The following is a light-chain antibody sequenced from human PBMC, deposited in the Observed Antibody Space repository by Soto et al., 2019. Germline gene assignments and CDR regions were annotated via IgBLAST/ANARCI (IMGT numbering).Light chain of an antibody. CDR3: QHYGSSPPFT. J-gene: IGKJ3*01. CDR2: GAS. CDR1: QSVGDNY. V-gene: IGKV3-20*01. Sequence: EIVLTQSPGTLSLSPGERVTLSCRASQSVGDNYLAWYRQKPGQAPRILIYGASHRATGIPDRFSGSGSGTDFTLTISRLEPEDFAVYYCQHYGSSPPFTFGPATKVEIK.